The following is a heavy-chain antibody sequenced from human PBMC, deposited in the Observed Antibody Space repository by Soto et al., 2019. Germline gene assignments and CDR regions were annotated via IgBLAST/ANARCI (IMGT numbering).Heavy chain of an antibody. V-gene: IGHV3-7*04. Sequence: EVQLVESGGGLVQPGGSLSLSGAASGFTFGTYWLTWVRQPPGKGLECVADIKPDGSESYYVDSVKGRFTISRDNAKNSLYLHMNSPRAEDTAVYYCATDLNWEHYWGQGTLVTVSS. CDR1: GFTFGTYW. CDR3: ATDLNWEHY. J-gene: IGHJ4*02. D-gene: IGHD7-27*01. CDR2: IKPDGSES.